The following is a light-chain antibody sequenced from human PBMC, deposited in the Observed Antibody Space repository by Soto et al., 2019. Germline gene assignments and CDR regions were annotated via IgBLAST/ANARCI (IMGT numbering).Light chain of an antibody. V-gene: IGKV3-20*01. CDR1: QSVSSY. CDR2: DAS. J-gene: IGKJ4*01. Sequence: EMVLTQSPGTLSLSPGERATLSCRASQSVSSYLAWYQQKAGQAPRLLIYDASSKATGIPDRFSGSGSGTDFTLTTSGLEPEDVAVYYCQVYGSSPLTFGGGSKVEIK. CDR3: QVYGSSPLT.